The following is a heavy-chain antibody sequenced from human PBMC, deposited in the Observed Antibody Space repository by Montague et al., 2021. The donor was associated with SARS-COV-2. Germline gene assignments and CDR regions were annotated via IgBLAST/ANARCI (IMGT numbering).Heavy chain of an antibody. CDR2: VSHTGSA. V-gene: IGHV4-34*01. CDR3: ARGQVTSSGVLIIIPASVHFDG. D-gene: IGHD3-3*01. CDR1: TGAFSDFY. Sequence: SETLSLTCAVYTGAFSDFYWTWIRQSPGKGLEWIGEVSHTGSATYNPSLKGRVTLSRDTSRNQFSLKLQSVTPADTAVYYCARGQVTSSGVLIIIPASVHFDGWGQGTSVAVSS. J-gene: IGHJ3*01.